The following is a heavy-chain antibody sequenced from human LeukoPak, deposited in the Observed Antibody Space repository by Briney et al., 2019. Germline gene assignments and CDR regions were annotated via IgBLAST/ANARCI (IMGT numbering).Heavy chain of an antibody. J-gene: IGHJ6*02. CDR2: ISYDGSNK. Sequence: PGGSPRLSCAASGFTFSSYGIHWVRQAPGKGLEWVAIISYDGSNKYYADSVKGRFTISRDTSKNTLYLQMNSLRAEDTAVYYCARAGYSSGWYNGLDVWGQGTAVTVSS. V-gene: IGHV3-30-3*01. CDR1: GFTFSSYG. CDR3: ARAGYSSGWYNGLDV. D-gene: IGHD6-19*01.